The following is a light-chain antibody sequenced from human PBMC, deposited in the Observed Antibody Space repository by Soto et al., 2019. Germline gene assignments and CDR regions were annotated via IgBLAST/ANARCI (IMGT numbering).Light chain of an antibody. CDR1: ESVRSY. J-gene: IGKJ3*01. V-gene: IGKV3-11*01. CDR3: QQRSDWEFT. Sequence: EIVLTQSPGTLSLSPRERATLSCRSSESVRSYLAWYPQKPCQAPRLLIYNASKSATGIPARLSVSGSWTDFTFSVSSLQPEDFAIDYCQQRSDWEFTVGTGTRVDIK. CDR2: NAS.